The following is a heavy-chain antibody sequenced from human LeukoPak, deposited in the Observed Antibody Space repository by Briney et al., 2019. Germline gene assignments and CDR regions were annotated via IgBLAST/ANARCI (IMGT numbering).Heavy chain of an antibody. CDR2: IKEDGSEK. Sequence: QPGGSLRLSCAASGFTFSSQWMSWVRQAPGKGLEWVANIKEDGSEKSYVDSVKGRFTISRDNAKNSLYLQTNSLRAEDTAVYYCARAFSWGQGTLVTVSS. CDR3: ARAFS. V-gene: IGHV3-7*01. D-gene: IGHD3-16*01. CDR1: GFTFSSQW. J-gene: IGHJ5*02.